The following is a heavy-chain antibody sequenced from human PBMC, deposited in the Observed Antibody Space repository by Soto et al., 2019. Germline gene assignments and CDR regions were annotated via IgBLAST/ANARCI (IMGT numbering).Heavy chain of an antibody. J-gene: IGHJ4*02. Sequence: ASVKGACKVSGYTLTELSMHWLLQAPGKGLEWMGGFDPEDGETIYAQKFQGRVTMTEDTSTDTAYMELSSLRSEDTAVYYCATDHRSSGWNYFDYWGQGTLVTVS. CDR3: ATDHRSSGWNYFDY. CDR1: GYTLTELS. CDR2: FDPEDGET. V-gene: IGHV1-24*01. D-gene: IGHD6-19*01.